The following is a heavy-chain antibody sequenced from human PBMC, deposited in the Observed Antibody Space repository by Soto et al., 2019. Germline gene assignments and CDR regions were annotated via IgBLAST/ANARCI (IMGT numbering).Heavy chain of an antibody. V-gene: IGHV1-58*01. CDR3: VAEGTRLPYLNFDY. Sequence: SVNVSCKASGFTFTSSAVQWVQQARGQRLEWIGWIVVGSGNTNYAQKFQERVTITRDMSTSTAYMELSSLRSEDTAVYYCVAEGTRLPYLNFDYWGQGTLVTVSS. J-gene: IGHJ4*02. CDR2: IVVGSGNT. CDR1: GFTFTSSA. D-gene: IGHD3-3*01.